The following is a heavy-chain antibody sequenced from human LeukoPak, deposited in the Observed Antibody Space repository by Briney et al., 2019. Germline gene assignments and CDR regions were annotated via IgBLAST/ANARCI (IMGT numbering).Heavy chain of an antibody. J-gene: IGHJ4*02. CDR1: GYTFTSYA. CDR3: AREHYYGSGSYDY. V-gene: IGHV1-3*03. D-gene: IGHD3-10*01. CDR2: INAGNGNT. Sequence: GASVKVACKASGYTFTSYAMHWVRQAPGQRLEWMGWINAGNGNTKYSQEFQGRVTITRDTSASTAYMELSSLRAEDTAVYYCAREHYYGSGSYDYWGQGTLVTVSS.